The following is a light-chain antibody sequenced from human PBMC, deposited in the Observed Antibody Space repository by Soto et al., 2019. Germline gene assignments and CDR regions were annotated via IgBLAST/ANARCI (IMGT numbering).Light chain of an antibody. CDR3: QHTYDTPA. CDR1: QTISTY. V-gene: IGKV1-39*01. J-gene: IGKJ4*01. CDR2: GAS. Sequence: DIQLTQSPSSLSASVGDRVTITCRASQTISTYLNWYQHKPGTAPKLLVFGASTLYNGVPSRFRGSTSGSGFTDYSLTITSLQPEDCATYYCQHTYDTPAFCGGTTVQVK.